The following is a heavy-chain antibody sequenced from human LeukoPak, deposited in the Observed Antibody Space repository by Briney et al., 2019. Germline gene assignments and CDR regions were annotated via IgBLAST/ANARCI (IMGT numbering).Heavy chain of an antibody. V-gene: IGHV3-30*04. CDR3: GRDTSYYFDY. CDR2: LAYDGSNN. D-gene: IGHD6-6*01. J-gene: IGHJ4*01. CDR1: GFTFNDYA. Sequence: PGRSLRLSCVASGFTFNDYALHWVRQAPGTGLEWLAVLAYDGSNNYYADSVKGRFTISRDNSKNTLYLQMNSLRVEDAAVYYCGRDTSYYFDYWGHGTLVTVFS.